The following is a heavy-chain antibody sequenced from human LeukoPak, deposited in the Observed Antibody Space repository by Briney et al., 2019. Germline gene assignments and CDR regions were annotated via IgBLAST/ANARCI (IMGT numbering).Heavy chain of an antibody. J-gene: IGHJ4*02. CDR2: IYYSGRT. D-gene: IGHD3-10*01. V-gene: IGHV4-39*01. CDR3: ARHARSRGTMVRGVITTFDY. CDR1: GGSISSSSYY. Sequence: TSETLSLTCTVSGGSISSSSYYWGWIRQPPGKGLEWIGSIYYSGRTYYNPSLKSRVTISVDTSKNQFSLKLSSVTAADTAVYYCARHARSRGTMVRGVITTFDYWGQGTLVTVSS.